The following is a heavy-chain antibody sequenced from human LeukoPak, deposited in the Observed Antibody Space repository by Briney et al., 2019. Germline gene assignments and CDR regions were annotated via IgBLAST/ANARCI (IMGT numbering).Heavy chain of an antibody. CDR3: ARGVCSGGSCYSGKNWFDP. V-gene: IGHV1-18*01. CDR1: GYTFTSYG. J-gene: IGHJ5*02. Sequence: GASVKVSCKASGYTFTSYGISWVRQAPGQGLEWMGWIGAYNGNTNYAQKLQGRVTMTTDTSTSTAYMELRSLRSDDTAVYYCARGVCSGGSCYSGKNWFDPWGQGTLVTVSS. CDR2: IGAYNGNT. D-gene: IGHD2-15*01.